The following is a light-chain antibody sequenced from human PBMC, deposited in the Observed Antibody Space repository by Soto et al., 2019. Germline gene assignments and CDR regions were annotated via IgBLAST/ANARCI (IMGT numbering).Light chain of an antibody. CDR1: QSVSSSY. J-gene: IGKJ1*01. Sequence: EIVLTQSPGTVSLSPGERATLSCRASQSVSSSYLAWYQQKPGQAPRLLIYGASSRATGIPDRFSGSGSGTDFTLAISRLEPEDFAVYYCQQYDSSPPAWTCGQGTKVDSK. CDR3: QQYDSSPPAWT. V-gene: IGKV3-20*01. CDR2: GAS.